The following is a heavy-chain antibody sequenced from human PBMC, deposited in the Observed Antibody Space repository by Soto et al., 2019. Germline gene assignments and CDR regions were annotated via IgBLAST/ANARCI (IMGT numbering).Heavy chain of an antibody. CDR3: ATAQAADSEKDGGAFDI. CDR1: GGTFSSYA. Sequence: QVQLVQSGAEVKKPGSSVKVSCKASGGTFSSYAISWVRQAPGQGLEWMGGIIPIFGTANYAQKFQGRVTITADASTSTAYRGLSSLRSEDTAVYYCATAQAADSEKDGGAFDIWGQGTMVTVSS. D-gene: IGHD1-26*01. J-gene: IGHJ3*02. V-gene: IGHV1-69*01. CDR2: IIPIFGTA.